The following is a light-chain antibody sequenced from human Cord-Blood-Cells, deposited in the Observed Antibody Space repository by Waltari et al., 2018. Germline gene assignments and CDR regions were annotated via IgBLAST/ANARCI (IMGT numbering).Light chain of an antibody. V-gene: IGKV1-39*01. CDR1: QSISSY. CDR2: AAS. Sequence: DIQMTQSPSSLSASVGDRVTITCRASQSISSYLNWYQQKLGKAPKLLIYAASSLQSGVPSRFSGSGSETDFTLTISSLQPEDFAAYYCQQSYSTPITFGQGTRLEIK. J-gene: IGKJ5*01. CDR3: QQSYSTPIT.